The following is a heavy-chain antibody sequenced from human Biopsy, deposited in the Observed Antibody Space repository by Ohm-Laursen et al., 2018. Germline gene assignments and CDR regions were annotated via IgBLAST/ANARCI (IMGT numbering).Heavy chain of an antibody. CDR2: ISANGATS. J-gene: IGHJ5*02. V-gene: IGHV3-23*01. CDR3: AKGGSITIFGVVINNCFDP. D-gene: IGHD3-3*01. Sequence: GSLRLSCAASGSTYTTFAMSWVCQAPGKGPEWVSTISANGATSYYADSVKGRFTISRDNSKNTLYLQMNSVRADDTAIYYCAKGGSITIFGVVINNCFDPWGQGTRVTVSS. CDR1: GSTYTTFA.